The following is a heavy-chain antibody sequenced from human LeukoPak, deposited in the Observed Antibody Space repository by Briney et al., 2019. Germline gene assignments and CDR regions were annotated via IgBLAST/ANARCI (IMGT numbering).Heavy chain of an antibody. CDR3: AREVLGDSSGYYYDVMDY. CDR1: GYTFTSYY. CDR2: INPSGGST. V-gene: IGHV1-46*01. D-gene: IGHD3-22*01. J-gene: IGHJ4*02. Sequence: ASVKVSCKASGYTFTSYYIHWVRQAPGQGLEWMGLINPSGGSTNYAQKFQGRVTMTRDTSISTAYMELSRLRSDDTAVYYCAREVLGDSSGYYYDVMDYWGQGTLVTVSS.